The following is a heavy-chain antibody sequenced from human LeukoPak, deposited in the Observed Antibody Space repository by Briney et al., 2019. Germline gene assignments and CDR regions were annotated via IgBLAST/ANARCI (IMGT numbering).Heavy chain of an antibody. D-gene: IGHD2-2*01. Sequence: SETLSLTCTVSGGSISSYYWSWIRQPPGKGLDWIGYIYYSGSTNYNPSLKSRVTISVDTSKNQFSLKLSSVTAADTAVYYCARGNIVVVPAAMGFDYWGQGTLVTVSS. J-gene: IGHJ4*02. CDR2: IYYSGST. V-gene: IGHV4-59*01. CDR1: GGSISSYY. CDR3: ARGNIVVVPAAMGFDY.